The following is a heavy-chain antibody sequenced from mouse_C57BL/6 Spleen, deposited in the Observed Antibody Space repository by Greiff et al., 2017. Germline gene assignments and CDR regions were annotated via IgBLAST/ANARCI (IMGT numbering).Heavy chain of an antibody. CDR1: GYTFTSYW. CDR2: IYPGSGST. CDR3: ARLTHYYAMDY. D-gene: IGHD1-1*01. Sequence: QVQLKQPGAELVKPGASVKMSCKASGYTFTSYWITWVKQRPGQGLEWIGDIYPGSGSTNYNEKFKSKATLTVDTSSSTAYMQLSSLTSEDSAVYYCARLTHYYAMDYWSQGTSGTVSS. V-gene: IGHV1-55*01. J-gene: IGHJ4*01.